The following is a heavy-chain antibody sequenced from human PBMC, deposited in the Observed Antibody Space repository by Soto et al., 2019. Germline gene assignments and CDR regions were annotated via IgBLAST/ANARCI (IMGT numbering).Heavy chain of an antibody. CDR3: ARRITMVRGVIKGWFDP. CDR2: IYYSGST. D-gene: IGHD3-10*01. V-gene: IGHV4-59*01. Sequence: SETLSLTCTVSGGSISSYYWSWIRQPPGKGLEWIGYIYYSGSTNYNPSLKSRVTISIDTSKNQFSLKLSSVTAADTAVYYCARRITMVRGVIKGWFDPWGQGTLVTVSS. CDR1: GGSISSYY. J-gene: IGHJ5*02.